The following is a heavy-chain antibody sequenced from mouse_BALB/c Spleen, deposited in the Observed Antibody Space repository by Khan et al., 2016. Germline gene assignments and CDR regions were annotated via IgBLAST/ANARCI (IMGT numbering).Heavy chain of an antibody. CDR3: ASCSVKWAWFAY. D-gene: IGHD6-1*01. Sequence: QVQLQQSGAELMKPGASVKISCKTTGYTFSTYWIEWIKKRPGHGLEWIGEILPGSGNTTYNENLEGKATITADISSNKAYIQVSTLTFEDSALFSCASCSVKWAWFAYWGQGTLVTVSA. J-gene: IGHJ3*01. V-gene: IGHV1-9*01. CDR1: GYTFSTYW. CDR2: ILPGSGNT.